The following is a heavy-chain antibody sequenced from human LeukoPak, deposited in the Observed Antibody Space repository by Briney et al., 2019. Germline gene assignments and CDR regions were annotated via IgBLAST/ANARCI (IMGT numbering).Heavy chain of an antibody. D-gene: IGHD3-16*02. CDR1: GFTFNTYS. J-gene: IGHJ4*02. V-gene: IGHV3-48*04. Sequence: GGSLRLSCAASGFTFNTYSMNWVRQAPGKGLEWVSYIGRGSSSIYYADSVRGRFTISRDDAKNSLYLQMNSLRAEDTAVYYCASPATYRYAPSFDYWGQGTLVTVSS. CDR3: ASPATYRYAPSFDY. CDR2: IGRGSSSI.